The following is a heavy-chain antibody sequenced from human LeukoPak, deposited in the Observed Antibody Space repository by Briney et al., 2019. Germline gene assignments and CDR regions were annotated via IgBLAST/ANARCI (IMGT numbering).Heavy chain of an antibody. CDR1: GGTFSIYA. Sequence: VASVKVSCKASGGTFSIYAISWVRQAPGQGLEWMGWINPNSGGTNYAQKFQGRVTMTRDTSIRTAYMELSRLRSDDTAVHYCAIEFATVVVSAVISAFDIWGQGTMVTVSS. J-gene: IGHJ3*02. D-gene: IGHD2-2*02. CDR2: INPNSGGT. CDR3: AIEFATVVVSAVISAFDI. V-gene: IGHV1-2*02.